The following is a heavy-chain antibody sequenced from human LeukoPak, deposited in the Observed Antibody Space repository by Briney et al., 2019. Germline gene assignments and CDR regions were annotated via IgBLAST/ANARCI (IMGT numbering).Heavy chain of an antibody. J-gene: IGHJ4*02. CDR2: INPNSGGT. CDR3: ARHDCSGGSCYSRSYLDY. D-gene: IGHD2-15*01. Sequence: PEASVKVSCKASGYTFTGYYMHWVRQAPGQGLEWMGWINPNSGGTNYAQKFQGRVTMTRDTSISTAYMELSRLRSDDTAVYYCARHDCSGGSCYSRSYLDYWGQGTLVTVSS. CDR1: GYTFTGYY. V-gene: IGHV1-2*02.